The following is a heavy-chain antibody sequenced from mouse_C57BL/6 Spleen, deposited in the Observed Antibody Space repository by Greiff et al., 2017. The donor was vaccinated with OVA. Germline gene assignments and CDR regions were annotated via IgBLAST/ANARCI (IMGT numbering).Heavy chain of an antibody. CDR3: AVPKTAQAYYYAMDY. V-gene: IGHV1-53*01. D-gene: IGHD3-2*02. J-gene: IGHJ4*01. CDR2: INPSNGGT. CDR1: GYTFTSYW. Sequence: QVQLKQPGTELVKPGASVKLSCKASGYTFTSYWMHWVKQRPGQGLEWIGNINPSNGGTNYNEKFKSKATLTVDKSSSTAYMQLSSLTSEDSAVYYCAVPKTAQAYYYAMDYWGQGTSVTVSS.